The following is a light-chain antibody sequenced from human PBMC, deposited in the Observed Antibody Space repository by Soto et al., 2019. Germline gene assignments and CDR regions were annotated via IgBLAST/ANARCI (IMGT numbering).Light chain of an antibody. CDR1: SSNIGAGYD. Sequence: QSALTQPPSVSGAPGQRVTISCTGSSSNIGAGYDVHWYQQRPGAAPKLLISANINRPSGVPDRFSGSKSGTSASLAITGLQADDEGDYYCQSYDSTLSASYVFGTGTKLTVL. J-gene: IGLJ1*01. CDR3: QSYDSTLSASYV. V-gene: IGLV1-40*01. CDR2: ANI.